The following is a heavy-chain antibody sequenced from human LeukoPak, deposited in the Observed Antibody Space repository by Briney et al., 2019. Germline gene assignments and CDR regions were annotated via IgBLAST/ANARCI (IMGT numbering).Heavy chain of an antibody. D-gene: IGHD1-26*01. V-gene: IGHV3-9*02. CDR3: AKGDISTTRTLFCHY. CDR1: EFTSDDSA. CDR2: ISRNS. J-gene: IGHJ4*02. Sequence: GGSLRLSCAASEFTSDDSAMHWVRQAPGKGLEWVSCISRNSADSVKGRFTISRDNSKNTLYLQMNSLRVEDTAVYYCAKGDISTTRTLFCHYWGQGTLVTVSS.